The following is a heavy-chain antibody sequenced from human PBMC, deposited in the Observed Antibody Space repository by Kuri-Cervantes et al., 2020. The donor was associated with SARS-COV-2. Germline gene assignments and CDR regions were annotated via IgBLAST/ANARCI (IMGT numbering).Heavy chain of an antibody. CDR3: AKDLIFSSSSGYYYYMDV. D-gene: IGHD6-6*01. CDR1: GYKFDESA. CDR2: ISGSGGST. J-gene: IGHJ6*03. V-gene: IGHV3-23*01. Sequence: GESLKISCAASGYKFDESAIQRVRQPPGEGLEWVSAISGSGGSTYYADSVKGRFTIPRDNSKNTLYLQMNSLRAEDTAVYYCAKDLIFSSSSGYYYYMDVWGKGTTVTVSS.